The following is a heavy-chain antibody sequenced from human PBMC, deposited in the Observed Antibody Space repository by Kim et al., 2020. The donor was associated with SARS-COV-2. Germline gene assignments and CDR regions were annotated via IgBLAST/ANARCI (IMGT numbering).Heavy chain of an antibody. CDR1: GGSISSSGYY. J-gene: IGHJ6*01. CDR3: ARLRKRELLGGRGSYY. V-gene: IGHV4-39*01. D-gene: IGHD1-26*01. CDR2: IYYSGST. Sequence: SETLSLTCTVSGGSISSSGYYWGWIRQPPGKGLEWIGSIYYSGSTYYNPSLKSRVTMSVDTSKNEFSLKLSSVTAADTAVYYCARLRKRELLGGRGSYY.